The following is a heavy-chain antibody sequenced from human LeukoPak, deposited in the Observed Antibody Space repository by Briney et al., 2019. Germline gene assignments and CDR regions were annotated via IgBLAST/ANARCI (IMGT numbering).Heavy chain of an antibody. D-gene: IGHD3-10*01. CDR2: ISGSDGST. CDR3: GGGGFGEAYYYYYYMDV. V-gene: IGHV3-23*01. CDR1: GFSFSSYA. Sequence: GGSLRLSCAASGFSFSSYAMSWVRQAPGKGLEWVSGISGSDGSTYYADSVKGRFTISRDNSKKTLYLQMDSLRGEDTAVYYCGGGGFGEAYYYYYYMDVWGKGTTVTVSS. J-gene: IGHJ6*03.